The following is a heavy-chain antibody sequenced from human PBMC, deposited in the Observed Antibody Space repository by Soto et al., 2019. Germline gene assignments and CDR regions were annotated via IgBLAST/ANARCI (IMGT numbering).Heavy chain of an antibody. Sequence: ASVKVSCKASGHTISSYYMHWVRQAPGQGLEWMGILERSGSITTYAQKLQGRVTMTTDTSTSTAYMELRSLRSDDTAVYFCASTPPRPNYYDSSGYYYWGQGTLVTVSS. CDR2: LERSGSIT. D-gene: IGHD3-22*01. CDR1: GHTISSYY. J-gene: IGHJ4*02. V-gene: IGHV1-46*01. CDR3: ASTPPRPNYYDSSGYYY.